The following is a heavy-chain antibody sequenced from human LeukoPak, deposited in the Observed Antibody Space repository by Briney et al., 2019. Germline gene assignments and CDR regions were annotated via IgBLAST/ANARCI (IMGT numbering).Heavy chain of an antibody. J-gene: IGHJ3*02. CDR2: IRISSTTI. CDR3: ARDLLGLAFDI. Sequence: GGSLRLSCAASGFTFSSYSMNWVRQAPGKGLEWVSHIRISSTTIYYAGSVKCRFTISRDNAKNSLYRQMNSLRDEDTAEYYCARDLLGLAFDIWGHGTMVTVST. V-gene: IGHV3-48*02. CDR1: GFTFSSYS. D-gene: IGHD2-15*01.